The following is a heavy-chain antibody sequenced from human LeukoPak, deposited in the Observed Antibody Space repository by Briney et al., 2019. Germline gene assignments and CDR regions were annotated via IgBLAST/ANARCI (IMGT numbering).Heavy chain of an antibody. J-gene: IGHJ3*02. CDR1: GGSFSGDY. D-gene: IGHD3-22*01. CDR2: INHSGST. CDR3: ARVGDSSGYYAFDI. Sequence: SETLSLTCAVTGGSFSGDYWSWIRQPPGKGLEWIGEINHSGSTNYNSSLESRVTISIDTSKNQFSLKLSSVTAADTAVYYCARVGDSSGYYAFDIWGQGTMVTVSS. V-gene: IGHV4-34*01.